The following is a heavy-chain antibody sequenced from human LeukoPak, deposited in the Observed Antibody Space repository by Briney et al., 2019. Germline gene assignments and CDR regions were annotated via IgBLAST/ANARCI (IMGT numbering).Heavy chain of an antibody. D-gene: IGHD3-16*01. Sequence: GGSLKLSCAASGFTFSDSAIHWVRQASGKGLEWVGRIRGKGFSDPPAYAASVRDRFTISRDDSESTAYLQMNSLKAEDTAVYYCTVPQSGGNWFDPWGPGTQVTVSS. V-gene: IGHV3-73*01. CDR2: IRGKGFSDPP. J-gene: IGHJ5*02. CDR1: GFTFSDSA. CDR3: TVPQSGGNWFDP.